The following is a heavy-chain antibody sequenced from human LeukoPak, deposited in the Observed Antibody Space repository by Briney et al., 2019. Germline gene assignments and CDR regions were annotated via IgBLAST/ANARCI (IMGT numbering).Heavy chain of an antibody. CDR3: AKGNYGDFRLLIGYYGMDV. V-gene: IGHV3-30*02. CDR2: IRYDGSNK. J-gene: IGHJ6*02. D-gene: IGHD4-17*01. Sequence: PGGSLRLSCAASGFTFSSYGMHWVRQAPGKGLEWVAFIRYDGSNKYYADSVKGRFTISRDNSKNTLYLQMNSLRAEDTAVYYCAKGNYGDFRLLIGYYGMDVWGQGTTVTVSS. CDR1: GFTFSSYG.